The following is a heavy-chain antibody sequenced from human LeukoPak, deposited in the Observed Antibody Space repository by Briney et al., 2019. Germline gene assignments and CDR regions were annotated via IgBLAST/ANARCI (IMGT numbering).Heavy chain of an antibody. D-gene: IGHD4-23*01. CDR3: ARAPGGGGNGDYYYYYYMDV. J-gene: IGHJ6*03. CDR2: IIPIFGTA. V-gene: IGHV1-69*05. CDR1: GGTFSSYA. Sequence: RASVKVSCKASGGTFSSYAISRVRQAPGQGLEWMGRIIPIFGTANYAQKFQGRVTITTDESTSTAYMELSSLRSEDTAVYYCARAPGGGGNGDYYYYYYMDVWGKGTTVTVSS.